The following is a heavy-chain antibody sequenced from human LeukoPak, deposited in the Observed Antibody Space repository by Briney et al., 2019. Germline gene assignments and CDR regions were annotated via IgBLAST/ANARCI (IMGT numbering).Heavy chain of an antibody. CDR2: INHSGST. CDR3: ARPPPGFFDY. Sequence: SETLSLTCAVYGGSFSGYYWSWIRQPPGKGLEWIGEINHSGSTNYNPSLKSRVTISVDTSKHQFSLKLTSVTAADTAVYYCARPPPGFFDYGAQEPLVTVS. CDR1: GGSFSGYY. D-gene: IGHD3-10*01. J-gene: IGHJ4*02. V-gene: IGHV4-34*01.